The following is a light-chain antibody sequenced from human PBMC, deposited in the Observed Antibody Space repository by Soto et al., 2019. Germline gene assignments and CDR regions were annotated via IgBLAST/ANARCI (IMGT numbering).Light chain of an antibody. V-gene: IGKV3D-11*02. J-gene: IGKJ5*01. Sequence: EIVLTQSPATLSLSPGERATLSCRASQSVSSYLAWYQQKPGQAPRLLIYDASNRATGIPARFSGSGPGTDFTLTISSLEPEDFAVYYCQQRSNCLTFGQATLLEIK. CDR2: DAS. CDR3: QQRSNCLT. CDR1: QSVSSY.